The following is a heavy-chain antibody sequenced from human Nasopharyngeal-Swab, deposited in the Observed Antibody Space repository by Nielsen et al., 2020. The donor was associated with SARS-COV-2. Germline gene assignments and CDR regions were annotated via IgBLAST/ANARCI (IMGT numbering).Heavy chain of an antibody. Sequence: ASVKVSCKASGYNFTIYGFTWVRQAPGQGLEGMGWISTYSGKTKNAQKFQDRVTLTTDTSSNTAYMELRSLKSDDAAVYYCARASFDYWGQGTLVTVSS. CDR1: GYNFTIYG. CDR2: ISTYSGKT. J-gene: IGHJ4*02. CDR3: ARASFDY. V-gene: IGHV1-18*01.